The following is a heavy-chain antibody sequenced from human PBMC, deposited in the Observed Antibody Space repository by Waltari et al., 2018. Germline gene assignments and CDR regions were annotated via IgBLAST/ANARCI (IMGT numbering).Heavy chain of an antibody. Sequence: QVQLQESGPGLVKPSETLSLTCSVSGGSITTPKFYWGWIRQPPGPALAWIGTISHSGATYTFPSLQSRVTLSRDTSKNQFSLTLGSVTASDTAVYYCAAYIGASVGTAAFDVWGQGTMVTVSS. D-gene: IGHD5-12*01. CDR2: ISHSGAT. CDR1: GGSITTPKFY. J-gene: IGHJ3*01. CDR3: AAYIGASVGTAAFDV. V-gene: IGHV4-39*01.